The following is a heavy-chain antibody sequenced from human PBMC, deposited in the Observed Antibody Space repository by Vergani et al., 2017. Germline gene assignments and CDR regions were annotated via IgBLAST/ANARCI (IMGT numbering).Heavy chain of an antibody. CDR2: ISSSGTTM. D-gene: IGHD1-26*01. V-gene: IGHV3-48*03. J-gene: IGHJ3*02. CDR1: GFTFSSYD. CDR3: ARVGSSGSPKI. Sequence: EVQLLESGGGLVQPGGSLRLSCAASGFTFSSYDMNWVRQAPGKGLEWVSYISSSGTTMYYADSVKGRFTTSRDNAKNSLYLQMNSLRAEDAAVYYCARVGSSGSPKIWGQGTMVTVSS.